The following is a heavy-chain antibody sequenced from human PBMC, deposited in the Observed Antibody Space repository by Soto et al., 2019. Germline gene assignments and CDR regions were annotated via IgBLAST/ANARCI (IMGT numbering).Heavy chain of an antibody. D-gene: IGHD6-13*01. CDR1: GGSFSGYY. CDR3: ARGRRRIDSAAGTLDY. V-gene: IGHV4-34*01. Sequence: QVQLQQWGAGLLKPSETLSLTCAVYGGSFSGYYWSWIRQPPGKGLEWIGEINHSGNTNYNPSLKRRVTISXXTXKXXFSLKVSSVTAADTAVYYCARGRRRIDSAAGTLDYWGQGPLVTVSS. CDR2: INHSGNT. J-gene: IGHJ4*02.